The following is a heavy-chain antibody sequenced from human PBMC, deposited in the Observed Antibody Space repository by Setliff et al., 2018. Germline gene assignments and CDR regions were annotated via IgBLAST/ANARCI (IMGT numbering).Heavy chain of an antibody. Sequence: SETLSLTCAAYGGTFSDYHWTWIRQSPEKGLEWIGEINHRGSTNYNPSLKSRVTISIDTSKDQFSLKLISMTAADTAVYYCARALSRGYDYVWGSYRPSPNYYYYYMDVWGKGTTVTVSS. CDR2: INHRGST. D-gene: IGHD3-16*02. CDR3: ARALSRGYDYVWGSYRPSPNYYYYYMDV. CDR1: GGTFSDYH. J-gene: IGHJ6*03. V-gene: IGHV4-34*01.